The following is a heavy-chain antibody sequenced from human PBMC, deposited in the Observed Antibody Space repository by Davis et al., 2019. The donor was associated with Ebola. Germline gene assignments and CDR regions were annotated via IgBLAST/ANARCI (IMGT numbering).Heavy chain of an antibody. Sequence: MPSETLSLTCTVSGGSISSSSYYWGWIRQPPGKGLEWIGSIYYSGSTYYNPSLKSRVTISVDTSKNQFSLKLSSVTAADTAVYYCARHTGVGSSSGRLDYWGQGVLVTVSS. CDR1: GGSISSSSYY. D-gene: IGHD6-6*01. V-gene: IGHV4-39*01. J-gene: IGHJ4*02. CDR2: IYYSGST. CDR3: ARHTGVGSSSGRLDY.